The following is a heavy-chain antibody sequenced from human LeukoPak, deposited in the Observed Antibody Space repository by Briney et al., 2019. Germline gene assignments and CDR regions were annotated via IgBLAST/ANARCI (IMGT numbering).Heavy chain of an antibody. V-gene: IGHV3-33*01. CDR3: AREHTIAATGTHWFAP. CDR2: MWYDGSNE. D-gene: IGHD6-13*01. J-gene: IGHJ5*02. Sequence: GGSLRLSCAASGFAFSRYGMHWLRQAPGTGLEWVAVMWYDGSNEAYADSVRGRFTISRDNSENRLYLQMSSLRVEDTAVYYCAREHTIAATGTHWFAPWGQGTLVTVPS. CDR1: GFAFSRYG.